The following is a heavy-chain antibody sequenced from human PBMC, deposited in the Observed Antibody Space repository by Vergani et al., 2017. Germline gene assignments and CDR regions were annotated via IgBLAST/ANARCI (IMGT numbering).Heavy chain of an antibody. V-gene: IGHV3-9*01. CDR2: ISWNSGST. D-gene: IGHD3-3*01. CDR1: GFTFDDYA. J-gene: IGHJ6*02. CDR3: AKSTIFGLSNYYYYGMDV. Sequence: EVQLVESGGGLVQPGRSLRLSCAASGFTFDDYAMHWVRQAPGKGLEWVSGISWNSGSTGYADSVKGRFTISRDNATNSLYLQMNSLRAEDTALYYCAKSTIFGLSNYYYYGMDVWGQGTTVTVSS.